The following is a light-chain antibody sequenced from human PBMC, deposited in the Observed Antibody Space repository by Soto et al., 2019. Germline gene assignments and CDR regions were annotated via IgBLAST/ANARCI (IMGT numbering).Light chain of an antibody. Sequence: DIVLTQSPCTLSLSPGERATLSCRASQSVSSSYLAWFQQKPGQAPRLLIYGASSRATGIPDRFTGSGSGTDFTLTISRLEPEDFSVYYCQQYGSSPLFTFGPGTTVDIK. CDR1: QSVSSSY. CDR3: QQYGSSPLFT. J-gene: IGKJ3*01. V-gene: IGKV3-20*01. CDR2: GAS.